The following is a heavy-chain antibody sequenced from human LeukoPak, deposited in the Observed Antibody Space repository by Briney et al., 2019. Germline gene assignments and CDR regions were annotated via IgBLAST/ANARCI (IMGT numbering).Heavy chain of an antibody. CDR1: ELTFSSYA. Sequence: GGSLRLSCAASELTFSSYAMTWVRQAPGKGLEWVSAISASGGSTYYAGSVRGRLTVSRDNSKNTLYLQMNSLRAEDTAVYYCAKVGDGHCSTTSCYGWFDPWGQGTLVTVSS. CDR2: ISASGGST. J-gene: IGHJ5*02. V-gene: IGHV3-23*01. CDR3: AKVGDGHCSTTSCYGWFDP. D-gene: IGHD2-2*01.